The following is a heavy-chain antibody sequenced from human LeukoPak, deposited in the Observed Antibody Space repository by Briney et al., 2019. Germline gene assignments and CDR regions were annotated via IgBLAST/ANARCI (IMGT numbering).Heavy chain of an antibody. CDR2: IIGDGGST. J-gene: IGHJ2*01. Sequence: GGSLPLSCAASGFPFDDYAMHWVRQAPGKGLEWVSLIIGDGGSTYYADSVKGRFTISRDNSKNSLYLQMNSLRTEDTALYYCAKDRAVAGTVNWYFDLWGRGTLVTVSS. V-gene: IGHV3-43*02. CDR3: AKDRAVAGTVNWYFDL. D-gene: IGHD6-19*01. CDR1: GFPFDDYA.